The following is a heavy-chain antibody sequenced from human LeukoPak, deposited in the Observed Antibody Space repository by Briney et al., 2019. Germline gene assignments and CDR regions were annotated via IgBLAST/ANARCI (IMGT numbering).Heavy chain of an antibody. D-gene: IGHD2-8*01. CDR3: ATGTVLTGYPSFDY. V-gene: IGHV4-34*01. J-gene: IGHJ4*02. Sequence: SETLSLTCAVNGGSFSGYYWTWIRQSPGKGLEWIGEIFHSGSANYTPSLKSRLTLSVDPSMNQFSLTLRSVTAADTAVYYCATGTVLTGYPSFDYRRQAALATLSS. CDR1: GGSFSGYY. CDR2: IFHSGSA.